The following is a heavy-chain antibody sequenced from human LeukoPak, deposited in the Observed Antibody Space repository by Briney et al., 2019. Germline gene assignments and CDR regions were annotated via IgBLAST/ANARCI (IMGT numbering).Heavy chain of an antibody. CDR2: INPSGGST. J-gene: IGHJ5*02. CDR3: ARAPPYYYGSGVVLPPNWFDP. Sequence: ASVKVSCKASGYIFTSYFMHWVRQAPGQGLEWMGLINPSGGSTRYAQKFQGRVTMTRDMSTSTVYMELSSLRSEDTAVYYCARAPPYYYGSGVVLPPNWFDPWGQGTLVTVSS. D-gene: IGHD3-10*01. CDR1: GYIFTSYF. V-gene: IGHV1-46*01.